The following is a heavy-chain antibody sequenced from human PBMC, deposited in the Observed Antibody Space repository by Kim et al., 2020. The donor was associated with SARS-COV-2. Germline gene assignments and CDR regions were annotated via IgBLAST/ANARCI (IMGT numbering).Heavy chain of an antibody. CDR2: IYYSGST. J-gene: IGHJ5*02. CDR3: ARHTPVRGVPYNWFDP. D-gene: IGHD3-10*01. V-gene: IGHV4-39*01. CDR1: GGSISSSSYY. Sequence: SETLSLTCTVSGGSISSSSYYWGWIRQPPGKGLEWIGSIYYSGSTYYNPSLKSRVTISVDTSKNQFSLKLSSVTAADTAVYYCARHTPVRGVPYNWFDPWGQGTLVTVSS.